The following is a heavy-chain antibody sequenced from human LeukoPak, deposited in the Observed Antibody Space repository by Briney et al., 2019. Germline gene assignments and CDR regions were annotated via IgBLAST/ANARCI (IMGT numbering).Heavy chain of an antibody. D-gene: IGHD3/OR15-3a*01. J-gene: IGHJ3*02. Sequence: SETLSLTCTVSGGSISSYYWSWIRQPPGKGLEWIGYIYYSGSTNYNPSLKSRVTISVDTSKNQFPLKLSSVTAADTAVYYCARLTDYAFDIWGQGTMVTVSS. CDR1: GGSISSYY. CDR2: IYYSGST. V-gene: IGHV4-59*01. CDR3: ARLTDYAFDI.